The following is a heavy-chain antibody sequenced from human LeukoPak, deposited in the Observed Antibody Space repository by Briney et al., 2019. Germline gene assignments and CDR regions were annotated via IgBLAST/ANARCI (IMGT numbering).Heavy chain of an antibody. CDR1: GGSISSYY. Sequence: SETLSLTCTVSGGSISSYYWSWIQQPAGKGLEWIGRIYTSGSTNYNPSLKSRVTMSVDTSKNQFSLKLSSVTAADTAVYYCARDRDPRRRAVARGDAFDIWGQGTMVTVSS. J-gene: IGHJ3*02. CDR3: ARDRDPRRRAVARGDAFDI. CDR2: IYTSGST. V-gene: IGHV4-4*07. D-gene: IGHD6-19*01.